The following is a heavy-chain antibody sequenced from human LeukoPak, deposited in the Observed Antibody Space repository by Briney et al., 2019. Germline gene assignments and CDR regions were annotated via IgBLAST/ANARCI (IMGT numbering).Heavy chain of an antibody. CDR1: GFTFSSYA. Sequence: PGGSLRLSCAASGFTFSSYAMHWVRQAPGKGLEWVAVISYDGSNKYYADSVKGRFTISRDNSKNTLYLQMNSLRAEDTAVYYCARIAAAGTGYYYYYYMDVWGKGTTVTVSS. V-gene: IGHV3-30*04. J-gene: IGHJ6*03. D-gene: IGHD6-13*01. CDR3: ARIAAAGTGYYYYYYMDV. CDR2: ISYDGSNK.